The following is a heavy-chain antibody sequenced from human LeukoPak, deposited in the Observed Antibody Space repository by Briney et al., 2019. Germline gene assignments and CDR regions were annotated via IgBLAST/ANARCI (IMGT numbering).Heavy chain of an antibody. CDR1: GGSVSSGSYY. V-gene: IGHV4-61*01. Sequence: SETLSLTCTVSGGSVSSGSYYWSWIRQPPGKGLEWIGYIYYSGSTNYNPSLKSRVTKSVDTSKNQFSLKLSSVTAADTAVYYCASRKSGSYFPSIDYWGQGTLVTVSS. CDR2: IYYSGST. J-gene: IGHJ4*02. CDR3: ASRKSGSYFPSIDY. D-gene: IGHD1-26*01.